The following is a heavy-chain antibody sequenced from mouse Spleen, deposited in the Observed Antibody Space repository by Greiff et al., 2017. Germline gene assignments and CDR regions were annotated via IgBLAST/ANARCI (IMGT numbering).Heavy chain of an antibody. CDR2: INPNNGGT. CDR1: GYTFTDYY. Sequence: EVMLVESGPELVKPGASVKIPCKASGYTFTDYYMNWVKQSHGKSLEWIGDINPNNGGTSYNQKFKGKATLTVDKSSSTAYMELRSLTSEDSAVYYCARWVGRYFDYWGQGTTLTVSS. CDR3: ARWVGRYFDY. D-gene: IGHD4-1*01. J-gene: IGHJ2*01. V-gene: IGHV1-26*01.